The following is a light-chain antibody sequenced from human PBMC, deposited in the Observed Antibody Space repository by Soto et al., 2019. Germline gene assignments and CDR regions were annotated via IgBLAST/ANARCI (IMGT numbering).Light chain of an antibody. CDR1: SSNIGNNYVSWNQHY. CDR3: GTWDSSLSVV. J-gene: IGLJ2*01. CDR2: EDN. V-gene: IGLV1-51*02. Sequence: QSVLTQPPSVSAAPGQKVTISCSGGSSNIGNNYVSWNQHYVSWYQQLPGTAPKLVIYEDNKRPAGIPDRFTGSKSGTSATLAITGLQAGDEADYYCGTWDSSLSVVFGGGTKLTVL.